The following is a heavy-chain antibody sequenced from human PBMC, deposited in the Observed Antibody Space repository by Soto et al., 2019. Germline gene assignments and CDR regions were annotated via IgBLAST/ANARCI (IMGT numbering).Heavy chain of an antibody. CDR2: IIPMFGTA. CDR3: ASGIQLWLRRINNGYAG. D-gene: IGHD5-18*01. CDR1: GGTFSTYA. J-gene: IGHJ4*02. Sequence: QVQLVQSGAEVKKPESSVKVSCKAPGGTFSTYAISWVRQAPGQGLEWMGGIIPMFGTANYAQRFQDRVTITADESTTTVYMELSSLRSEDTAVYFCASGIQLWLRRINNGYAGWAQGTLVTVSS. V-gene: IGHV1-69*12.